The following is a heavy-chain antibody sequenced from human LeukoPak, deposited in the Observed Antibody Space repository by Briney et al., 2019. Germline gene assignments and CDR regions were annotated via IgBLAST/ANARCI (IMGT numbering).Heavy chain of an antibody. D-gene: IGHD2-15*01. CDR3: ARSLRYCSGGSCYAAFDI. CDR1: GGTFSSYA. V-gene: IGHV1-69*04. Sequence: SVKVSCKASGGTFSSYAISWVRQAPGQGLEWMGRIIPILGIANYAQKFQGRVTITADKSTSTAYMEPSSLRSEDTAVYYCARSLRYCSGGSCYAAFDIWGQGTMVTVSS. CDR2: IIPILGIA. J-gene: IGHJ3*02.